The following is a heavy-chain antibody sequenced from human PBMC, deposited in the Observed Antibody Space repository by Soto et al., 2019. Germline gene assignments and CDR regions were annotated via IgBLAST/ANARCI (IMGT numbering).Heavy chain of an antibody. V-gene: IGHV3-23*01. J-gene: IGHJ4*02. Sequence: EVQLLESGGGLVQPGGSLRLSCAASGFTFTNYAMSWVRQAPGKGLEWVSTISPSGGNTYYADSVKGRFTISRDNSENTLYLQMNSLRAEDTAIYYSAKDRAARGIDYWGQGTLVTVSS. CDR1: GFTFTNYA. CDR3: AKDRAARGIDY. CDR2: ISPSGGNT. D-gene: IGHD6-6*01.